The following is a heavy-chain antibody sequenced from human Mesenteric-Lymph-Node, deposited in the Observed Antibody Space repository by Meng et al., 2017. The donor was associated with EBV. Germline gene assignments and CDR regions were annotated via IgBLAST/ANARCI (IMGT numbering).Heavy chain of an antibody. D-gene: IGHD3-22*01. CDR1: QFTFSAHA. CDR2: ISSSSTYI. V-gene: IGHV3-21*01. Sequence: EVQLVESGGGLVKPGGSLRLSCAASQFTFSAHAMNWVRQAPGKGLEWVSSISSSSTYIHYADSVKGRFTISRDNAKNSLYLQMDSLRPEDTAVYYCARRFYDSSGFYYWYFDLWGRGTLVTVSS. J-gene: IGHJ2*01. CDR3: ARRFYDSSGFYYWYFDL.